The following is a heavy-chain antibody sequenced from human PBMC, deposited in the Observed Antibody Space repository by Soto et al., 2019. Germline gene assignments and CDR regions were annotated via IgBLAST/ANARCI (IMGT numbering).Heavy chain of an antibody. J-gene: IGHJ6*03. Sequence: SGGSLRLSCAASGFTFSSYWMSWVRQAPGKGLEWVANIKQDGSEKYYVDSVKGRFTISRDNAKNSLYLQMNSLRAEDTAVYYCAIEDRDYYYYYMDVWGKGTTVTVSS. CDR3: AIEDRDYYYYYMDV. CDR1: GFTFSSYW. V-gene: IGHV3-7*01. CDR2: IKQDGSEK.